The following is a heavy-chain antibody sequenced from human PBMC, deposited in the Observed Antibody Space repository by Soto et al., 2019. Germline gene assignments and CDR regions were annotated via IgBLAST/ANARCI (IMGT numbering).Heavy chain of an antibody. Sequence: EVQLLESGGGLVQPGGSLRLSCAASGFTFSSYAMSWVRQAPGKGLEWVSAFSGSGGSTYYADSVQGRFTISRDNSKNTLLLPMTSLRVEDTAVYYCAQFSGFTNGCLDDWGQGTLVTVSS. D-gene: IGHD6-19*01. CDR3: AQFSGFTNGCLDD. CDR1: GFTFSSYA. CDR2: FSGSGGST. V-gene: IGHV3-23*01. J-gene: IGHJ4*02.